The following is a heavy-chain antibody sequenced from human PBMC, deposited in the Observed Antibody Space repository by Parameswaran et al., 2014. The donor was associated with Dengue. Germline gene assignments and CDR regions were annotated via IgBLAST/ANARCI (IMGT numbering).Heavy chain of an antibody. Sequence: ASVKVSCKTSGYTFTNYGISWVRQAPGQGLEWMGWISVYNGNTNYEQKVQDRVTMTTDTSTSTAYMELRGLRSDDTAVYYCARDLHVARRDAYNRFFDFWGQGTLVTVSS. CDR3: ARDLHVARRDAYNRFFDF. V-gene: IGHV1-18*01. CDR2: ISVYNGNT. D-gene: IGHD5-24*01. CDR1: GYTFTNYG. J-gene: IGHJ4*02.